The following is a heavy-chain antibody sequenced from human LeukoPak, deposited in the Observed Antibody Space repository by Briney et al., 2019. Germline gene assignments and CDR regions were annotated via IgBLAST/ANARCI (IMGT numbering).Heavy chain of an antibody. CDR3: AKAPVSADILALIHFDY. V-gene: IGHV3-23*01. D-gene: IGHD5-12*01. J-gene: IGHJ4*02. CDR1: GFTFSSYA. Sequence: GGSLRLSCAASGFTFSSYAMSWVRQVPGKGLEWVSAISGSGGSTYYADSVKGRFTISGDNSKNTMYLQMNSLRAEDTAVYYCAKAPVSADILALIHFDYWGKGNLVRV. CDR2: ISGSGGST.